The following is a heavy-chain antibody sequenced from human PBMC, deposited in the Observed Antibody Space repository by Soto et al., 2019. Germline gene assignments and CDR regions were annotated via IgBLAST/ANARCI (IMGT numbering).Heavy chain of an antibody. CDR1: GFDFSTFG. D-gene: IGHD3-22*01. CDR2: LSPSYPYT. J-gene: IGHJ4*02. Sequence: PGGSLRLSCAASGFDFSTFGMNWVRQAPGKGLEWVSFLSPSYPYTSYADSVKGRFTISGDNAKNSVSLQMTSLRAEDTAVYYCARDSNYYDGSGYYSTLRFYYWGQGTLVTVSS. CDR3: ARDSNYYDGSGYYSTLRFYY. V-gene: IGHV3-21*01.